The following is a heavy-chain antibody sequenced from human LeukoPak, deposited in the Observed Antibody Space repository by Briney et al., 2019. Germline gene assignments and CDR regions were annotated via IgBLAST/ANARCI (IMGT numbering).Heavy chain of an antibody. CDR3: FEAYYYYYMDV. V-gene: IGHV4-39*01. J-gene: IGHJ6*03. CDR2: IYYSGST. CDR1: GGSISSSSYY. Sequence: PSETLSLTCTVSGGSISSSSYYWGWIRQPPGKGLEWIGSIYYSGSTYYNPSLKSRVTISVDTSKNQFSLKLSSLTAADTAVYYCFEAYYYYYMDVWGKGTTVTVSS.